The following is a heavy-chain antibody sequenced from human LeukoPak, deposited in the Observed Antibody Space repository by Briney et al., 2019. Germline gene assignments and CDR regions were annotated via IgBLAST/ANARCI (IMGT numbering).Heavy chain of an antibody. CDR1: GLTFSSYW. CDR3: AKDITWRPGLPPLPNYYYYYGMDV. V-gene: IGHV3-30*18. J-gene: IGHJ6*02. D-gene: IGHD1-1*01. Sequence: GGSLRLSCAASGLTFSSYWMHWVRQAPGKGLEWVAVISYDGSNKYYADSVKGRFTISRDNSKNTLYLQMNSLRAEDTAVYYCAKDITWRPGLPPLPNYYYYYGMDVWGQGTTVTVSS. CDR2: ISYDGSNK.